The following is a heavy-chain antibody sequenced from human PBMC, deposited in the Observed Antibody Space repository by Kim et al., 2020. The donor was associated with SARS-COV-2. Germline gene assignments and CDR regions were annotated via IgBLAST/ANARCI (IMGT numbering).Heavy chain of an antibody. J-gene: IGHJ4*02. Sequence: LPHADSVKGRFTMSRDDAKSSVYLKMNSLRAEDTAVYYCARDESGTIDFDYWGQGTLVTVSS. V-gene: IGHV3-48*03. CDR2: L. CDR3: ARDESGTIDFDY. D-gene: IGHD1-1*01.